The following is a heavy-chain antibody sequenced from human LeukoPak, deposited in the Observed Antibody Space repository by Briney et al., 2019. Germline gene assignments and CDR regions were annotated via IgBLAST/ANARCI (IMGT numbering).Heavy chain of an antibody. J-gene: IGHJ4*02. CDR3: TTDYYDYVWGSYRPDN. Sequence: GGSLRLSCAASGFTFSNAWMTWVRQAPGKGLEWVARIKGKTDGGTTEYAAPVKDRFTISRDDSKNTLYLQMNSLKPEDTAVYYCTTDYYDYVWGSYRPDNWGQGTLVTVSS. V-gene: IGHV3-15*01. CDR2: IKGKTDGGTT. CDR1: GFTFSNAW. D-gene: IGHD3-16*02.